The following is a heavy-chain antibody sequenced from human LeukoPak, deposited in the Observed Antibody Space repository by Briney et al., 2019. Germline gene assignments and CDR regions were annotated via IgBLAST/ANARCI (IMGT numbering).Heavy chain of an antibody. CDR3: ARAAVVVPATAPGWFDP. CDR2: IYYSGST. D-gene: IGHD2-15*01. Sequence: SETLSLTCTVSGGSISSGSYYWSWIRQPPGQELEWIVYIYYSGSTNYTPSIKSRVTISVDSSKNQSSLKLSSGTAADTAVYYCARAAVVVPATAPGWFDPWGQGTLVTVSS. J-gene: IGHJ5*02. V-gene: IGHV4-61*01. CDR1: GGSISSGSYY.